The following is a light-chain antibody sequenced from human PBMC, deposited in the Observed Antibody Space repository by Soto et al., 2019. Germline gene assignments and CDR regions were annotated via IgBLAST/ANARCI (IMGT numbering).Light chain of an antibody. CDR3: QHLHSYPFT. J-gene: IGKJ3*01. CDR1: QGISSY. Sequence: DIQLTQSPSFLSASVGDRVTITCQASQGISSYLAWYQQKPGKAPKLLIYAASTLQSGVPSRFSGSGSGTEFTLTISSLQPEDFATYYCQHLHSYPFTFGPGTTVDIK. CDR2: AAS. V-gene: IGKV1-9*01.